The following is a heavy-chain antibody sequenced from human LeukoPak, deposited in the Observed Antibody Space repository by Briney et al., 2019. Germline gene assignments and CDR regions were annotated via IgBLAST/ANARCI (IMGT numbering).Heavy chain of an antibody. CDR2: IKQDGSEK. CDR1: GFTLSSCW. D-gene: IGHD2-2*01. Sequence: PGGSLRLSCAASGFTLSSCWMSWVRQAPGKGLEWVANIKQDGSEKYYVDSVKGRFTISRDNAKNSLYLQVNSLRAEDTAVYYCARYVAMPNWFDPWGQGTLVTVSS. J-gene: IGHJ5*02. V-gene: IGHV3-7*01. CDR3: ARYVAMPNWFDP.